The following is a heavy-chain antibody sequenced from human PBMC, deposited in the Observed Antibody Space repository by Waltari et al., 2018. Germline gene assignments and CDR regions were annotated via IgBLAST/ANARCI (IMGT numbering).Heavy chain of an antibody. V-gene: IGHV3-30*18. CDR2: ISYDGSNK. CDR3: AKDTLAAAGTGYYYYYMDV. D-gene: IGHD6-13*01. Sequence: QVQLVESGGGVVQPGRSLRLSCAASGFTFSSYGMHWVRQAPAKGLEWVAVISYDGSNKYYADSVKGRFTISRDNSKNTLYLQMNSLRAEDTAVYYCAKDTLAAAGTGYYYYYMDVWGKGTTVTVSS. CDR1: GFTFSSYG. J-gene: IGHJ6*03.